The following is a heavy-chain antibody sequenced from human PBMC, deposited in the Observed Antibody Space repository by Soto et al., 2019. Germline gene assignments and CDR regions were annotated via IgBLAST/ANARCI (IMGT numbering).Heavy chain of an antibody. CDR3: ARDGYDGSGSPYPAY. Sequence: PSETLSLTCSVSGGSMNEYFWSWIRQSPERGLEWIGYVYYLGSTDYNPSLKSRVTISVDTSKRQISLTLSSVTAADAAIYYCARDGYDGSGSPYPAYWGPGTQVTVSS. CDR2: VYYLGST. V-gene: IGHV4-59*01. CDR1: GGSMNEYF. J-gene: IGHJ4*02. D-gene: IGHD3-10*01.